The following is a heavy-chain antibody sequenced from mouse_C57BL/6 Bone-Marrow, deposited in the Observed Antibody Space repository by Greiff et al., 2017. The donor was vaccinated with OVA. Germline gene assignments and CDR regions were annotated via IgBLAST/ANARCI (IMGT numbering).Heavy chain of an antibody. CDR3: ARDDDYDDGFDY. CDR2: ISDGGSYT. J-gene: IGHJ2*01. CDR1: GFTFSSYA. D-gene: IGHD2-4*01. Sequence: DVHLVESGGGLVKPGGSLKLSCAASGFTFSSYAMSWVRQTPEKRLEWVATISDGGSYTYYPDNVKGRFTISRDNAKNNLYLQMSHLKSEDTAMYYCARDDDYDDGFDYWGQGTTLTVSS. V-gene: IGHV5-4*01.